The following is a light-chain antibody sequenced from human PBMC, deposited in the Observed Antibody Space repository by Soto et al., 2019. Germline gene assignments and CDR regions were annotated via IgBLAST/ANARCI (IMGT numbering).Light chain of an antibody. CDR2: EAS. V-gene: IGKV3-11*01. J-gene: IGKJ1*01. CDR3: HQRQRWPRT. CDR1: HTIGFR. Sequence: EVILTQSPATLSSSPGERATLSCRASHTIGFRLAWYQNKPGQAPRLIIYEASNRAAGIPARFSGSGSGTDFTLTISSLEPEDFAFYYCHQRQRWPRTFGQGTKVDIK.